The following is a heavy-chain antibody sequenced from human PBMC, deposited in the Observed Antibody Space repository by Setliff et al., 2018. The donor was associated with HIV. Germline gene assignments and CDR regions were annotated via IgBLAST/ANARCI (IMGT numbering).Heavy chain of an antibody. J-gene: IGHJ4*02. CDR3: ASLNYYDSSGYYPH. Sequence: SETLSLTCTVSGGSISSGDYYWSWIRQPPGKGLEWIAYIYHLENTYDNPSLKSRITLSVDKSKNVFSLKLSSVTAADTAVYYCASLNYYDSSGYYPHWGQGTLVTVSS. V-gene: IGHV4-30-4*08. CDR2: IYHLENT. D-gene: IGHD3-22*01. CDR1: GGSISSGDYY.